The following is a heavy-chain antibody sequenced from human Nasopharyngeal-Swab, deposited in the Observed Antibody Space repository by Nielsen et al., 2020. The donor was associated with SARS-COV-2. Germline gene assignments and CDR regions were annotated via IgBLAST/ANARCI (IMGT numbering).Heavy chain of an antibody. V-gene: IGHV3-30*18. CDR3: ANGAGVPNWFDP. D-gene: IGHD3-10*01. CDR2: ISYDGSKK. Sequence: GESLKISCAASGFTFSSYGMHWVRQAPGKGLEWVAVISYDGSKKYYADSVKGRFTISRDNSKNTLYLQMNSLRAEDTAVYYCANGAGVPNWFDPWGQGTLVTVSS. J-gene: IGHJ5*02. CDR1: GFTFSSYG.